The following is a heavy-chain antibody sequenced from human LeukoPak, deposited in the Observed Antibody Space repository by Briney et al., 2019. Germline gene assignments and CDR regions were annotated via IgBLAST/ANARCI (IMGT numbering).Heavy chain of an antibody. D-gene: IGHD1-20*01. J-gene: IGHJ4*02. CDR2: VSANGFDK. Sequence: GGSLRLSCAASGFPFTSYAIHWVRQAPGKGVEWVAIVSANGFDKYYGDSVRARFTISRDNSKNTVYLQMSSLRVEDTALYFCARDVGVTGIPLDYWGPGTLVTVSS. CDR3: ARDVGVTGIPLDY. CDR1: GFPFTSYA. V-gene: IGHV3-30*04.